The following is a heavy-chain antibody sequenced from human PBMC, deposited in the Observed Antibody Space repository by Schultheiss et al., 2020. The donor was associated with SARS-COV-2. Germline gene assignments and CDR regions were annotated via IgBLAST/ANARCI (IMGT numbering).Heavy chain of an antibody. CDR1: GFTFSDYW. CDR2: ISGSGGST. V-gene: IGHV3-23*01. J-gene: IGHJ4*02. D-gene: IGHD6-19*01. Sequence: GGSLRLSCTASGFTFSDYWMSWVRQAPGKGLEWVSAISGSGGSTYYADSVKGRFTISRDNSKNTLYLQMNSLRAEDTAVYYCRAGIRFDYWGQGTLVTVSS. CDR3: RAGIRFDY.